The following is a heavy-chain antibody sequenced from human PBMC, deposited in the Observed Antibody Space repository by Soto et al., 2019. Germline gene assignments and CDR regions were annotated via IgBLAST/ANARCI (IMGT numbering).Heavy chain of an antibody. V-gene: IGHV4-39*01. CDR1: GGSITSSTFS. CDR3: AGGGSIVVATRRLMDV. D-gene: IGHD3-22*01. CDR2: IYYSGST. J-gene: IGHJ6*03. Sequence: PEETLSLTCTVSGGSITSSTFSWGWIRQPPGKGLEWIGSIYYSGSTYCNPSLKSRVTISVDTHKNQLSLKLSSVTAADTAFYYCAGGGSIVVATRRLMDVWGKGTTVIVSS.